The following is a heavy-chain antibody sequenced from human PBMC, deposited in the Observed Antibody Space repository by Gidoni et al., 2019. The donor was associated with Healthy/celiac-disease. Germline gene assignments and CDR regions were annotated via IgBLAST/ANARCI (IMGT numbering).Heavy chain of an antibody. CDR2: FDPEDGET. J-gene: IGHJ4*02. V-gene: IGHV1-24*01. CDR3: ATVYCGGDCLQAIDNYYFDY. D-gene: IGHD2-21*02. CDR1: GYTLTELS. Sequence: QVQLVQSGAEVKKPGASVKVSCKVSGYTLTELSMHWVRQAQGKGLEWMGGFDPEDGETIYAQKFQGRVTMTEDTSTDTAYMELSSLRSEDTAVYYCATVYCGGDCLQAIDNYYFDYWGQGTLVTVSS.